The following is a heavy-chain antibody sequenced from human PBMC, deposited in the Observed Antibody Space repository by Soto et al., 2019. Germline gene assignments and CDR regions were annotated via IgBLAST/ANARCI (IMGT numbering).Heavy chain of an antibody. V-gene: IGHV1-18*01. CDR1: GYTFTSYG. D-gene: IGHD2-2*01. CDR3: ARDGCSSTSCSSSYYYYGMDV. J-gene: IGHJ6*02. Sequence: ASVKVSCKASGYTFTSYGISWVRQAPGQGLEWMGWISAYNGNTNYAQKLQGRVTMTSETSTSTAYMELRSLRSDDTAVYYCARDGCSSTSCSSSYYYYGMDVWGQGTTVTVSS. CDR2: ISAYNGNT.